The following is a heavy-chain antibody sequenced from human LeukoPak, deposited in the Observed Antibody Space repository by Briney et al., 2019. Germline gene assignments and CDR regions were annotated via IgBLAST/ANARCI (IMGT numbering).Heavy chain of an antibody. J-gene: IGHJ3*02. V-gene: IGHV3-21*01. CDR1: GFTFSSYR. Sequence: PGGSLRLSCAVSGFTFSSYRMNWLRQAPGKGLEWVSSFSSSSSYIYYADSVKGRFTISGDNTKNSLYLQLNSLRAEDTAVYYCARDQGSHYYYSGDYFGGYNDAFDIWGQGTMVTVSS. CDR3: ARDQGSHYYYSGDYFGGYNDAFDI. CDR2: FSSSSSYI. D-gene: IGHD3-22*01.